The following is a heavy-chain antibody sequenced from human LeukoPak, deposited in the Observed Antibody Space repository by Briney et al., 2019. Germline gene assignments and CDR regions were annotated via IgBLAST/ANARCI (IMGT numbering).Heavy chain of an antibody. CDR1: GFTFSSYS. V-gene: IGHV3-48*01. CDR3: AKGGHASGWPNWLDP. J-gene: IGHJ5*02. D-gene: IGHD6-19*01. CDR2: ISSSSSTI. Sequence: GGSLRLSCAASGFTFSSYSMNWVRQAPGKGLEWVSYISSSSSTIYYADSVKGRFTITRDNSRNTLYLQMNSLKIEDTAVYYCAKGGHASGWPNWLDPWGQGTLVTVSS.